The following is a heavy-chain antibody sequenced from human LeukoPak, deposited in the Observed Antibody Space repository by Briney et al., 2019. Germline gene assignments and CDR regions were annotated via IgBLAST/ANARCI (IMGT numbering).Heavy chain of an antibody. V-gene: IGHV1-46*02. CDR2: INPSGGST. Sequence: ASVKVSCKASGYTFNNHYMYWVRQAPGQGLEWMGVINPSGGSTSYAQKFQGRVTMTRDTSTRTVYVEVNSLRSEDTAVYYCARQGTYSSAIGMGYWGQGTLVTVSS. J-gene: IGHJ4*02. CDR3: ARQGTYSSAIGMGY. CDR1: GYTFNNHY. D-gene: IGHD6-19*01.